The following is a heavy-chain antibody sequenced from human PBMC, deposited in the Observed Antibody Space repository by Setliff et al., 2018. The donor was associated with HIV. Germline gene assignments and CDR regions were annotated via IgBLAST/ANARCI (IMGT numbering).Heavy chain of an antibody. D-gene: IGHD3-10*01. J-gene: IGHJ4*02. CDR1: GASISSYW. Sequence: KPSETLSLTCTVSGASISSYWWTWMRQPPGKELEYIGSIHHSGSTYYSPSLKSRVTISVDTPTNQFSLKLSSVTAADTSLYFCARGIRFGDLVPPYFDYWGQGISVTVSS. V-gene: IGHV4-59*08. CDR2: IHHSGST. CDR3: ARGIRFGDLVPPYFDY.